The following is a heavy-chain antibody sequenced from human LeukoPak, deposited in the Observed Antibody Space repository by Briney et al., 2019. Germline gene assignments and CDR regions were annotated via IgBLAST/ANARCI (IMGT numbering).Heavy chain of an antibody. V-gene: IGHV3-72*01. D-gene: IGHD1-26*01. CDR3: ARVTVGVTGDAFDI. Sequence: GGSLRLSCAAAGFIFNDYYMDWVRQAPGKGLEWVGRSRNKANSYTTVYAASVKGRFTVSRDDSKDSLYLEMNSLKTGDTAVYYCARVTVGVTGDAFDIWGQGTVVTVSS. CDR2: SRNKANSYTT. CDR1: GFIFNDYY. J-gene: IGHJ3*02.